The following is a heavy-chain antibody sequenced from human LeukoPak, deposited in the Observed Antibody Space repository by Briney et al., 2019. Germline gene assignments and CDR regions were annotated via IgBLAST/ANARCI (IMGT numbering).Heavy chain of an antibody. CDR2: IRYDGSNK. CDR3: AKTYGDYAFSYYMDV. J-gene: IGHJ6*03. CDR1: GFTFSSYG. D-gene: IGHD4-17*01. V-gene: IGHV3-30*02. Sequence: GGSMRLSCAASGFTFSSYGMHWVRQAPGKGLEWVAFIRYDGSNKYYADSVKGRFTISRDNSKNTLYLQMNSLRAEDTAVYYCAKTYGDYAFSYYMDVWGKGTTVTVSS.